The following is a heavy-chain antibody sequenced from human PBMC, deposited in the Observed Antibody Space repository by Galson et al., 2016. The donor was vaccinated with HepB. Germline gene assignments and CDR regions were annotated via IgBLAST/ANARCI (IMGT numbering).Heavy chain of an antibody. J-gene: IGHJ6*02. V-gene: IGHV3-33*01. CDR3: ARDRLGGRPTCYYYDMDV. Sequence: SLRLSCAASGFTFSNYGMHWVCQAPGKGLEWVALIWSDGSIKHNADSVKGRFTISRDNSESTVYLQMNSLSVEDTAVYYCARDRLGGRPTCYYYDMDVWGQGTTVTVSS. CDR2: IWSDGSIK. D-gene: IGHD5-12*01. CDR1: GFTFSNYG.